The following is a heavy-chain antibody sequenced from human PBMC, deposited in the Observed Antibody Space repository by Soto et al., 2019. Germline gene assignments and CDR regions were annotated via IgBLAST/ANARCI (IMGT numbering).Heavy chain of an antibody. CDR3: ARDGFVGATPTGYYYGMDV. D-gene: IGHD1-26*01. V-gene: IGHV4-4*07. CDR2: IYTSGST. CDR1: GGSISSYY. J-gene: IGHJ6*02. Sequence: PSETLSLTCTVSGGSISSYYWSWIRQPAGKGLEWIGRIYTSGSTNYNPSLKSRVTMSVDTSKNQSSLKLSSVTAADTAVYYCARDGFVGATPTGYYYGMDVWGQGTTVTSP.